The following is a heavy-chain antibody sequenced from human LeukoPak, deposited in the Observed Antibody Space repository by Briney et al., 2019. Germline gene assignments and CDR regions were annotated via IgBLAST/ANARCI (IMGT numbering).Heavy chain of an antibody. CDR3: ARQDGSGIYYFDY. CDR2: IYPGNSDT. V-gene: IGHV5-51*01. CDR1: GYSFNYYW. Sequence: GESLKISRKGSGYSFNYYWIAWVREMPGRGLEWMGIIYPGNSDTRYSPSFQGQVTISADKSITTAYLQWSSLEASDTAVYYCARQDGSGIYYFDYSGQGTLVTVSS. D-gene: IGHD3-10*01. J-gene: IGHJ4*02.